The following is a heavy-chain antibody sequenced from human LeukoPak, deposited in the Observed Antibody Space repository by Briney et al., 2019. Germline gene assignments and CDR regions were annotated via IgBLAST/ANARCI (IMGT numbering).Heavy chain of an antibody. J-gene: IGHJ4*02. CDR2: IRSNGDTT. CDR1: GFTFSSLA. Sequence: GGSLRLSCTASGFTFSSLAMTWVRQAPGKGLEWVSTIRSNGDTTYNADSVKGRFTISRDNSKNTLYLELNSLRVEDTATFYCGKGRERDDGVFAFGGQGTMVTVSS. V-gene: IGHV3-23*01. D-gene: IGHD1-1*01. CDR3: GKGRERDDGVFAF.